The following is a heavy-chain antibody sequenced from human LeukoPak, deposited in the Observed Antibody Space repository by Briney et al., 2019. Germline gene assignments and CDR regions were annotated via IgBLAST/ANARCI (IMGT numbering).Heavy chain of an antibody. CDR1: GFTFSNYW. D-gene: IGHD2-2*01. CDR3: AILYCSSITCHWGFDP. V-gene: IGHV4-34*08. Sequence: GSLRLSCAASGFTFSNYWMSWVRQAPGKGLEWIGEINHSGRTNYNPSLKSRVTISVDTSKNQFSLKLSSVTAADTAVYYCAILYCSSITCHWGFDPWGQGTLVTVSS. CDR2: INHSGRT. J-gene: IGHJ5*02.